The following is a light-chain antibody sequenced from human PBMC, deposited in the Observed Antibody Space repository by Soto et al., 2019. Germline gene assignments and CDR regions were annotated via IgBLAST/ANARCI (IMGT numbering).Light chain of an antibody. J-gene: IGLJ1*01. CDR1: TGAVTNGHY. V-gene: IGLV7-46*01. CDR3: LLSYDGPYV. Sequence: AVVALERSLTVSPGGTVTLTCGSSTGAVTNGHYPYWFQQKPGQAPRSLIYDSTNSHSWTSARFSGSLLGGKAALPLSGAQPEDAAEYYCLLSYDGPYVFGTGTKVTAL. CDR2: DST.